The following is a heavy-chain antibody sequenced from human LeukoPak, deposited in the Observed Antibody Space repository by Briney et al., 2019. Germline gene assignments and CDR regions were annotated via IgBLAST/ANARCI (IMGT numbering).Heavy chain of an antibody. CDR2: IYTSGST. CDR1: GGSISSGSFY. J-gene: IGHJ6*03. CDR3: ARVFVDTAMAIFSSSYYYYYYMDV. Sequence: PSETLSLTCTVSGGSISSGSFYWSWIRQPAGKGLEWIGRIYTSGSTNYNPSLKSRVAISVDTSKNQLSLKLSSVTAADTAVYYCARVFVDTAMAIFSSSYYYYYYMDVWGKGTTVTVSS. V-gene: IGHV4-61*02. D-gene: IGHD5-18*01.